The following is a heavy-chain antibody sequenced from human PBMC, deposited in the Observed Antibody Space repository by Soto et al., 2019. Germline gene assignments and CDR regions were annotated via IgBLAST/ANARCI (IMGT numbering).Heavy chain of an antibody. CDR2: ISAYSGKT. V-gene: IGHV1-18*01. J-gene: IGHJ4*02. D-gene: IGHD3-16*01. CDR3: ARDPYLGDHQY. CDR1: GYTFTTYG. Sequence: QVQLVQSGGEVKQPGASVKVSCKTSGYTFTTYGISWVRQAPGQGLEWVGWISAYSGKTHYAQKFQGKVTMTTDTSTNTAYLELRSLRSDDTAVYYCARDPYLGDHQYWGQGTLVTVSS.